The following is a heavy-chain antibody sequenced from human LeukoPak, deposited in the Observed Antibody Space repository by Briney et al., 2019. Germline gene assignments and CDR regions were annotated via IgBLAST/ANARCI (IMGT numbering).Heavy chain of an antibody. CDR3: ARKGGGQLVNTRRWFDP. CDR2: IYYSGST. CDR1: GDSISTSSSY. Sequence: SETLSLTCSVSGDSISTSSSYWGWIRQPPGKGLEWIGSIYYSGSTYYNTSLKSRVTISVDTSKKQFSLRLSSVTAADTAIYYCARKGGGQLVNTRRWFDPWGQGSLVTVSS. J-gene: IGHJ5*02. D-gene: IGHD6-13*01. V-gene: IGHV4-39*01.